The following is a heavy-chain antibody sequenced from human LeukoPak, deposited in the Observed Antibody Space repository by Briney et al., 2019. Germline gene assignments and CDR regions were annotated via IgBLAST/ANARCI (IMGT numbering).Heavy chain of an antibody. D-gene: IGHD5-12*01. CDR1: GFALSSYW. Sequence: GGSLRLSCAASGFALSSYWMHWVRQDPGKGLEWVSRISPDGGTTNYADSVQGRFAISRDNAKSTLYLQMNSLRVEDTAVYYCARGIKGGYGPDYWGQGTLVTVSS. CDR3: ARGIKGGYGPDY. J-gene: IGHJ4*02. V-gene: IGHV3-74*01. CDR2: ISPDGGTT.